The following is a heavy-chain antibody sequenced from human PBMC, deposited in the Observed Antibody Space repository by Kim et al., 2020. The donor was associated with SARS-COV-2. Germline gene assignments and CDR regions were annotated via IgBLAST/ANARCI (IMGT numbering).Heavy chain of an antibody. J-gene: IGHJ4*02. CDR2: IYTSGST. V-gene: IGHV4-61*02. D-gene: IGHD1-1*01. Sequence: SETLSLTCTVSGGSISSGSYYWSWIRQPAGKGLEWIGRIYTSGSTNYNPSLKSRVTISVDTSKNQFSLKLSSVTAADTAVYYCARGPQPWTGWGQGTLVTVSS. CDR3: ARGPQPWTG. CDR1: GGSISSGSYY.